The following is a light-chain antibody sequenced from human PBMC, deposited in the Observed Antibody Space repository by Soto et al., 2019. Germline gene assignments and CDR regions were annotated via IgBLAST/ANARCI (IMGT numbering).Light chain of an antibody. Sequence: ETVLTQSPGTLSLSPWERVTLSCRASQSVCSRCFAWYQQKPGQSPRLLIYGASTRATGIPDRFSGSGSGTDFTLTISSLEPEDCAVYYCQHYGTTPWTFGQGTKVGIK. V-gene: IGKV3-20*01. CDR1: QSVCSRC. CDR3: QHYGTTPWT. J-gene: IGKJ1*01. CDR2: GAS.